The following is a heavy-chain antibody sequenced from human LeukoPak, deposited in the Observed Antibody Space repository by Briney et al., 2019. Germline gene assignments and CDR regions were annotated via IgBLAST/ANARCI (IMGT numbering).Heavy chain of an antibody. CDR1: GYTFTSYD. V-gene: IGHV1-8*01. D-gene: IGHD6-13*01. Sequence: ASVTVSCKASGYTFTSYDINWVRQAPGQGLEWMRWMNPNSGNTGYAQKFQGRVTMTRNTSISTAYMELSSLRSEDTAVYYCARGLFGIAAAEGYWGQGTLVTVSS. J-gene: IGHJ4*02. CDR3: ARGLFGIAAAEGY. CDR2: MNPNSGNT.